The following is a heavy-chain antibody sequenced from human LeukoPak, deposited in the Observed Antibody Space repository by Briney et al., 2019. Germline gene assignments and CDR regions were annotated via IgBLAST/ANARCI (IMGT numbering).Heavy chain of an antibody. V-gene: IGHV3-7*01. CDR3: ARDSPPNLRYSGNNFDY. D-gene: IGHD1-26*01. J-gene: IGHJ4*02. CDR2: IKQDGSEK. Sequence: PGGSLRLSCAASGFTFSSYWMSWVRQAPGKGLEWVANIKQDGSEKYYVDSVKGRFTISRDNAKNSLYLQMNSLRAEDTAVYYCARDSPPNLRYSGNNFDYWGQGTLVTVSS. CDR1: GFTFSSYW.